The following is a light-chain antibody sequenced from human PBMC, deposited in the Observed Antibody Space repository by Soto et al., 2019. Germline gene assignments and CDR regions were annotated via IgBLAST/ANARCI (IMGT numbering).Light chain of an antibody. V-gene: IGKV1-39*01. J-gene: IGKJ1*01. Sequence: DIQMTQSPSSLSASVGDRVTITCLASQSISTYLNWYQQKPGKAPKLLIYAASSLQTGVPSRFSGSGSGTDFTLTITSLQPEDFATYSCQQSYSTLRWTFGQGTKVEIK. CDR1: QSISTY. CDR3: QQSYSTLRWT. CDR2: AAS.